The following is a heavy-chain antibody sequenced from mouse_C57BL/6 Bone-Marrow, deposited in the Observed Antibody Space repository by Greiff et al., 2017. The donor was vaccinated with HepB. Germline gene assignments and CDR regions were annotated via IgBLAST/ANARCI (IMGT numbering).Heavy chain of an antibody. CDR1: GYTFTSYG. CDR2: IYPRSGNT. CDR3: ARSGGWLPPYFDV. V-gene: IGHV1-81*01. D-gene: IGHD2-3*01. Sequence: QVQLQQSGAELARPGASVKLSCKASGYTFTSYGISWVKQRTGQGLEWIGEIYPRSGNTYSNEKFKGKAKLTADKSSSTAYMELRCLTSEDSAVYFCARSGGWLPPYFDVWGTGTTVTVSS. J-gene: IGHJ1*03.